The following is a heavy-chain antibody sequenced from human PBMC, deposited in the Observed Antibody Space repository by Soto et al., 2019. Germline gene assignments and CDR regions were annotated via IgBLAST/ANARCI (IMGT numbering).Heavy chain of an antibody. CDR2: ISSGGYTI. V-gene: IGHV3-48*01. CDR1: GFTFSSYS. CDR3: VRSRREWFGVVPPSDV. J-gene: IGHJ4*02. D-gene: IGHD3-3*01. Sequence: PGGSLRLSCAAYGFTFSSYSFNWVRQAPGQGLEWVSFISSGGYTIYHADSLEGRFSISRDDAKNSVYLQMSGLRMDDTAVYYCVRSRREWFGVVPPSDVWGRGTLVTVSS.